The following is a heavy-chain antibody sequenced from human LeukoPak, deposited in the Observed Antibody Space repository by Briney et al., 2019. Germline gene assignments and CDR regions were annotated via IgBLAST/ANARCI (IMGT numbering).Heavy chain of an antibody. D-gene: IGHD6-13*01. Sequence: SGPTLVNPTQTLTLTCTFSGFSLSTGGVGVGWIRQPPGKALEWLALIYWDDNKRYIPSLKSRLTITKDTSKNQVVLTMTNMDPVDTATYYCAQYSSTYNWFDPWGQGTLLTVSS. V-gene: IGHV2-5*02. CDR2: IYWDDNK. CDR3: AQYSSTYNWFDP. CDR1: GFSLSTGGVG. J-gene: IGHJ5*02.